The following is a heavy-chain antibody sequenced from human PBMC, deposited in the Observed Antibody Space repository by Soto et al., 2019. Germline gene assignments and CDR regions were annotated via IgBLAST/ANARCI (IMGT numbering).Heavy chain of an antibody. Sequence: QVRRVQSGAAVQKPGSSVNVSCKASGGTFSSYAISWVRQAPGQGLEWMGGIIPIFGTANYAQKFQGRVTITADESTSTAYMELCSLRSEDTAVYYCARVHYYDSSGYYLWGQGTLVTVSS. CDR1: GGTFSSYA. D-gene: IGHD3-22*01. J-gene: IGHJ4*02. V-gene: IGHV1-69*01. CDR2: IIPIFGTA. CDR3: ARVHYYDSSGYYL.